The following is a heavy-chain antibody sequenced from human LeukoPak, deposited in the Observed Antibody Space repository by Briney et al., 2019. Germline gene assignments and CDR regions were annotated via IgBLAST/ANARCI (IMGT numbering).Heavy chain of an antibody. V-gene: IGHV4-59*08. CDR3: ARRSNSGYYFDY. CDR2: IYYSGST. CDR1: GGSISSYY. D-gene: IGHD4-23*01. Sequence: SETLSLTCTGSGGSISSYYWSWIRQPPGKGLEWIGYIYYSGSTNYNPSLKSRVTISVHTSNNQFSLKLSSVTAADTAVYYCARRSNSGYYFDYWGQGNLVTVSS. J-gene: IGHJ4*02.